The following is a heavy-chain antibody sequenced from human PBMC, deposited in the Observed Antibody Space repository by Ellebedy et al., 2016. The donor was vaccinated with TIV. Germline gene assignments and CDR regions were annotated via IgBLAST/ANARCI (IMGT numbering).Heavy chain of an antibody. CDR1: GFTFSDYY. Sequence: GESLKISXAASGFTFSDYYMSWIRQAPGKGLEWVSYISSSGSTIYYADSVKGRFTISRDNAKNSLYLQMNSLRAEDTAVYYCARCGIAAAGSVVFDPWGQGTLVTVSS. CDR3: ARCGIAAAGSVVFDP. D-gene: IGHD6-13*01. J-gene: IGHJ5*02. V-gene: IGHV3-11*01. CDR2: ISSSGSTI.